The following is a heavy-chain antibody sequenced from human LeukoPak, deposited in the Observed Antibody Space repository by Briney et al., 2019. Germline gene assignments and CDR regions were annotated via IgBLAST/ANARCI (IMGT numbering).Heavy chain of an antibody. J-gene: IGHJ6*04. CDR1: GFTFSSYA. D-gene: IGHD3-9*01. V-gene: IGHV1-69*01. CDR3: ARDQGYYDILTTYYYYGMDV. CDR2: IIPIFGTA. Sequence: GGSLRLSCAASGFTFSSYAISWVRQAPGQGLEWMGGIIPIFGTANYAQKFQGRVTITADESTSTAYMELSSLRSEDTAMYYCARDQGYYDILTTYYYYGMDVWGKGTTVTVSS.